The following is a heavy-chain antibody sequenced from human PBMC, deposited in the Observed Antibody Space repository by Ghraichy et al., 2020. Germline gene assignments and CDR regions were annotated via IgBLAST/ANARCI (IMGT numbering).Heavy chain of an antibody. V-gene: IGHV3-48*02. CDR1: TSTFSIYS. Sequence: GGSLRLSCEASTSTFSIYSMNWVRQAPGKGLEWISYISATGGAIYYADSVKGRFTISRDNAKNSLFLQMNSLREDDTAVYYCAQTSSGYDYNNWFDPWGQGTLVIVSS. CDR3: AQTSSGYDYNNWFDP. CDR2: ISATGGAI. D-gene: IGHD5-12*01. J-gene: IGHJ5*02.